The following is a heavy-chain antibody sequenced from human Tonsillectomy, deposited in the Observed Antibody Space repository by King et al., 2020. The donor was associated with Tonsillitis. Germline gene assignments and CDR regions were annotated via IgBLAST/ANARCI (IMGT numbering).Heavy chain of an antibody. CDR1: GFSFRNYG. Sequence: QLVQSGGGVVQPGRSLRLSCAASGFSFRNYGIHWVRQAPGKGLEWVAIIPYDGSNKYYADSVKGRFTVSRDNSKNTLYLKMNRLRVEDTAVYYCAKEIAAAGDSYYSYGMDVWGQRTAVTVSS. D-gene: IGHD6-13*01. J-gene: IGHJ6*02. V-gene: IGHV3-30*18. CDR2: IPYDGSNK. CDR3: AKEIAAAGDSYYSYGMDV.